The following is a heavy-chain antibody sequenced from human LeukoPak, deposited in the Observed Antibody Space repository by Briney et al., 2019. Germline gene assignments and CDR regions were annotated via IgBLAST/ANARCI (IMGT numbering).Heavy chain of an antibody. Sequence: ASVKVSCKTSGYTFTNYAIHWVRQAPGQRLEWMGWINAGNGNTKYSQKFQGRVTITRDTSASTAYMEVSSLRSDDTAVYYCARALLGHYDFWSGPPGYYFDYWGQGTLVTVSS. CDR3: ARALLGHYDFWSGPPGYYFDY. V-gene: IGHV1-3*01. CDR1: GYTFTNYA. D-gene: IGHD3-3*01. J-gene: IGHJ4*02. CDR2: INAGNGNT.